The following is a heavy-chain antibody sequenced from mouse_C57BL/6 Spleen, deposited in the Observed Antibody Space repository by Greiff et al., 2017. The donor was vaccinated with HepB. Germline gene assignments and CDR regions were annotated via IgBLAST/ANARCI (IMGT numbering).Heavy chain of an antibody. CDR2: IYPRSGNT. CDR3: AIYYEYDGAWCAY. CDR1: GYTFTSYG. D-gene: IGHD2-4*01. Sequence: LVESGAELARPGASVKLSCKASGYTFTSYGISWVKQRTGQGLEWIGEIYPRSGNTYYNEKFKGKATLTADKSSSTAYMEIRSLTSEDSAVYFCAIYYEYDGAWCAYWGQGTLVTVSA. V-gene: IGHV1-81*01. J-gene: IGHJ3*01.